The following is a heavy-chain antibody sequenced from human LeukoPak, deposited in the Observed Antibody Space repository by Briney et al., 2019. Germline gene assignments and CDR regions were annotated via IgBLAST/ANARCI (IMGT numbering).Heavy chain of an antibody. CDR3: TLFDYDSWSAYLH. V-gene: IGHV1-3*01. Sequence: ASVTVSFKASGYTFTSYSLHWVRQAPGQRLEWMGWINPGNGKTKYPQTFQGRVTISRDTSASTAYMELRSLRSEDTAVYYCTLFDYDSWSAYLHWGQGALVTVSS. CDR2: INPGNGKT. J-gene: IGHJ4*02. CDR1: GYTFTSYS. D-gene: IGHD3-3*01.